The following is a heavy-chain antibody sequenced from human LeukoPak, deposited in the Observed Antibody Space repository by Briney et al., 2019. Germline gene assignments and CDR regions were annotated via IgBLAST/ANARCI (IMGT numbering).Heavy chain of an antibody. J-gene: IGHJ5*02. Sequence: PSETLPLTCTVSGGSISSSSYYWGRIRQPPGKGLEWIGSIYYSGSTYYNPSIKSRVTISVDQSKNRFSQKLSSVTAADTAVYYCAGSVGGQLVGYNWFDPWGQGTLVTVSS. CDR1: GGSISSSSYY. V-gene: IGHV4-39*07. CDR3: AGSVGGQLVGYNWFDP. D-gene: IGHD6-6*01. CDR2: IYYSGST.